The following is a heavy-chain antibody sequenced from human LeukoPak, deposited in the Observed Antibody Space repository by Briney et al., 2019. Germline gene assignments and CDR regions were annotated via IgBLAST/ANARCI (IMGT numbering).Heavy chain of an antibody. D-gene: IGHD6-19*01. CDR2: INPYNGNT. Sequence: ASVKVSCKASGYSFTSYGITWVQQAPGQGLEWMGWINPYNGNTNYAQKLQGRVTMTTDTSTSTAYMDLRSLRSDDTAVYYCARERSGWFFSNWGQGTLVTVSS. J-gene: IGHJ4*02. V-gene: IGHV1-18*01. CDR1: GYSFTSYG. CDR3: ARERSGWFFSN.